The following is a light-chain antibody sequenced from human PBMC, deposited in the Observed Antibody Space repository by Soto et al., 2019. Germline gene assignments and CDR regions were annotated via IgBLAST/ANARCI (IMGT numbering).Light chain of an antibody. CDR1: SSDVCGYNY. CDR3: SSYAGSSNYV. V-gene: IGLV2-8*01. Sequence: QSALTQPPSASGSPGQSVTISCTGTSSDVCGYNYVSWYQQHPGKAPKLMIYEVSKRPSGVPDRFSGSKSGNTASLTVSGLQAEDEADYYCSSYAGSSNYVFGTGTKLTVL. J-gene: IGLJ1*01. CDR2: EVS.